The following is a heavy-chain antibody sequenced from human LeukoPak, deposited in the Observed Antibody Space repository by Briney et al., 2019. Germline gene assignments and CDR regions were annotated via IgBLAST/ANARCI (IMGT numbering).Heavy chain of an antibody. Sequence: PSETLSLTCTVSGGSISSYYCSWIRQPAGKGLEWIGRIYTSGSTNCNPSLKSRVTMSADTSKNQFSLKLSSVTAADTAVYYCAAGQSRWYFDYWGQGTLVTVSS. V-gene: IGHV4-4*07. CDR3: AAGQSRWYFDY. CDR1: GGSISSYY. J-gene: IGHJ4*02. CDR2: IYTSGST.